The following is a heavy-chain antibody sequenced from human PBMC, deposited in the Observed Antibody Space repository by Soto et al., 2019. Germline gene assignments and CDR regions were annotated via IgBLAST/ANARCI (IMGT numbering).Heavy chain of an antibody. J-gene: IGHJ5*02. Sequence: SETLCLTCAVSGGSISSSNWWSWVRQPPGKGLEWIGEIYHSGSTNYNPSLKSRVTISVDKSKNQFSLKLSSVTAADTAVYYCARRFPRYNWTDVWLYNWFEPWGQGHLVT. CDR3: ARRFPRYNWTDVWLYNWFEP. CDR2: IYHSGST. CDR1: GGSISSSNW. V-gene: IGHV4-4*02. D-gene: IGHD1-20*01.